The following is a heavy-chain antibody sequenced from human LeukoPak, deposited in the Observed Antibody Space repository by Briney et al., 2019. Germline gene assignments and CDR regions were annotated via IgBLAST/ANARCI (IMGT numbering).Heavy chain of an antibody. J-gene: IGHJ4*02. CDR2: LQWDDDK. CDR3: ARMEDGSGSPFDY. D-gene: IGHD3-10*01. CDR1: GFSLSASGMC. V-gene: IGHV2-70*01. Sequence: SGPTLVNPTQTLTLTCTFSGFSLSASGMCVSWIRQPPGKALEWLALLQWDDDKYYSTSLKTRLTISKDTSKNQVVLTMTNMDSVDTATYCCARMEDGSGSPFDYWGQGTLVTVSS.